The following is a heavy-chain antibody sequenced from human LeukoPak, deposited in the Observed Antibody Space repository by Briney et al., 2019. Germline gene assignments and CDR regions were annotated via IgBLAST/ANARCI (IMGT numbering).Heavy chain of an antibody. CDR1: GFTFSSYG. CDR2: ISNDGSNK. J-gene: IGHJ3*02. V-gene: IGHV3-30*18. D-gene: IGHD1-26*01. Sequence: GGSLRLPCAASGFTFSSYGMHWVRQAPGKGLEWVAVISNDGSNKYYADSVKGRFTISRDNSKKTLYVQMNSLRAEDTAVYYCAKVGLYSGSAHDAFDIWGQGTMVTVSS. CDR3: AKVGLYSGSAHDAFDI.